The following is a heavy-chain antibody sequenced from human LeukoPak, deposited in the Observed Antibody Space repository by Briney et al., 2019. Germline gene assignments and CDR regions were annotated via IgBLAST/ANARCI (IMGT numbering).Heavy chain of an antibody. V-gene: IGHV1-8*01. D-gene: IGHD4-17*01. CDR1: GYTFTSYD. Sequence: GASVKVSCKASGYTFTSYDINWVRQATGQGLEWMGWMNPNSGNTGYAQKFQGRVTMTRNTSISTAYMELSSLRSEDTAVYYCARGANTVTTSGNGMDVWGQGTTVTVSS. CDR3: ARGANTVTTSGNGMDV. J-gene: IGHJ6*02. CDR2: MNPNSGNT.